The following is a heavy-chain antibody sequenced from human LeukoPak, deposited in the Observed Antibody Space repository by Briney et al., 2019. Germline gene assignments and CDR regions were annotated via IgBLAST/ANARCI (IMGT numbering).Heavy chain of an antibody. D-gene: IGHD5-18*01. V-gene: IGHV5-51*01. CDR3: ARHNGGYNYGLNYYFYYYMDV. CDR1: GYSFTSYY. CDR2: IYPGDSDI. J-gene: IGHJ6*03. Sequence: GESLKISCKGSGYSFTSYYIAWVRQMPGKGLEWMGIIYPGDSDIRYSPSFQGQVTISADKSISTAYLQWNSLKASDTAMYYCARHNGGYNYGLNYYFYYYMDVWGEGTTVTVSS.